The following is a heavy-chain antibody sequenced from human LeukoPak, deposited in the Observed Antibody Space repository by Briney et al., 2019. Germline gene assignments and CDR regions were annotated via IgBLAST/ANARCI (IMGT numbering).Heavy chain of an antibody. CDR2: INWNGGST. CDR1: GFTFDDYG. D-gene: IGHD1-26*01. CDR3: ARVRVGATNWFDY. Sequence: GGSLRLSCAASGFTFDDYGMTWVRQAPGKGLEWVSGINWNGGSTSYAGSVKGRFTISRDNAKNSLYLQMNSLRAEDTALYHCARVRVGATNWFDYWGQGTLVTVSS. V-gene: IGHV3-20*01. J-gene: IGHJ4*02.